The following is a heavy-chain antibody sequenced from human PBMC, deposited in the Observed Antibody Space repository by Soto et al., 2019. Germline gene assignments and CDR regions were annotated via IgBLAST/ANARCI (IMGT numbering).Heavy chain of an antibody. CDR2: IKSKTDGGTT. CDR3: TTDPSHYWNYSGY. J-gene: IGHJ4*02. Sequence: PGGSLRLSCAASGFTFSNAWMSWVRQAPGKGLGRVGRIKSKTDGGTTDYAAPVKGRFTISRDDSKNTLYLQMNSLKTEDTAVYYCTTDPSHYWNYSGYWGQGTLVTVSS. D-gene: IGHD1-7*01. V-gene: IGHV3-15*01. CDR1: GFTFSNAW.